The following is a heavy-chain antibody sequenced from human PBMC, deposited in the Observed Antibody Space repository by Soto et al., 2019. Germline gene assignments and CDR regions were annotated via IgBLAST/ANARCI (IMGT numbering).Heavy chain of an antibody. CDR3: VIPGGVGYCSSTSCHPSNWFDP. Sequence: QVQLVQSGAEVKKPGSSVKVSCKASGGTFSSYAISWVRQAPGQGLEWMGGIIPIFGTANYAQKFQGRVTITADESTSTAYMELSSLRSEDTAVYYCVIPGGVGYCSSTSCHPSNWFDPWGQGTLVTVSS. CDR2: IIPIFGTA. CDR1: GGTFSSYA. D-gene: IGHD2-2*01. V-gene: IGHV1-69*01. J-gene: IGHJ5*02.